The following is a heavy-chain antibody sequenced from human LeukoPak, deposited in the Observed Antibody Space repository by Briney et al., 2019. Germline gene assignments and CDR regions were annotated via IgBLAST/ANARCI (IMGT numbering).Heavy chain of an antibody. CDR1: GGSSSGYY. CDR3: ARGGRSIAARPGDY. J-gene: IGHJ4*02. D-gene: IGHD6-6*01. Sequence: SETLSLTCAVYGGSSSGYYWSWIRQPPGKGLEWIGEINHSGSTNYNPSLKSRVTISVDTSKNQFSLKLSSVTAADTAVYYCARGGRSIAARPGDYWGQGTLVTVSS. CDR2: INHSGST. V-gene: IGHV4-34*01.